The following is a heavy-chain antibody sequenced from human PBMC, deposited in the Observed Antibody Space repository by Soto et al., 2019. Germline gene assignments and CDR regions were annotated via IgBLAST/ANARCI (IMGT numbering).Heavy chain of an antibody. CDR3: ARHDYGDYNWFDP. Sequence: SETLSLTCSVSGGSIRSSHTSTYWTWIRQPPGKGLEWIGSIYYSGSTYYNPSLKSRVTISVDTSKNQFSLKLSSVTAADTAVYYCARHDYGDYNWFDPWGQGTLVTVSS. CDR2: IYYSGST. J-gene: IGHJ5*02. D-gene: IGHD4-17*01. CDR1: GGSIRSSHTSTY. V-gene: IGHV4-39*01.